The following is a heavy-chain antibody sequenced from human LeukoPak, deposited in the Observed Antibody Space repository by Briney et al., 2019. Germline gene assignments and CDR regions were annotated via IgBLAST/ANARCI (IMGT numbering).Heavy chain of an antibody. CDR1: GGSISSYY. Sequence: PSETLSLTCTVSGGSISSYYWSWIRQPPGKGLEWIGYIYYSGSTNYNPSLKSRVTISVDTFKNQFSLKLGSVTAADTAVYYCARDRGYGDYVGVDYWGQGAPVTVAS. CDR2: IYYSGST. J-gene: IGHJ4*02. CDR3: ARDRGYGDYVGVDY. D-gene: IGHD4-17*01. V-gene: IGHV4-59*12.